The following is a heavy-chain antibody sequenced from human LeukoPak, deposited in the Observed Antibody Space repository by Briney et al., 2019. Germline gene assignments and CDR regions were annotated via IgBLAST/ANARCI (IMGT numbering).Heavy chain of an antibody. Sequence: GRSLRLSCAASGFTFSSYGIHWVRQAPGKGLEWVAVISYDGSNKYYADSVKGRFTISRDNSKNTLYLQMNSLRAEDTAVYYCAKLVQQLGDYWGQGTLVTVSS. D-gene: IGHD6-13*01. J-gene: IGHJ4*02. CDR3: AKLVQQLGDY. V-gene: IGHV3-30*18. CDR2: ISYDGSNK. CDR1: GFTFSSYG.